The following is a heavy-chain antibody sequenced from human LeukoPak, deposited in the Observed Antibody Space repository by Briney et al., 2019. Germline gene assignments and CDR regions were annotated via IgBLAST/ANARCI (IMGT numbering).Heavy chain of an antibody. V-gene: IGHV3-74*01. CDR3: ARDLRSGWDRPFDY. CDR2: INSDGSTT. Sequence: GGSLRLSCAASGFTFSSYWMHWVRQAPGQGLVWVSRINSDGSTTTYADSVKGRFTISRDNAKNSLFLQMNSLRAEDTAVYYCARDLRSGWDRPFDYWGQGTLVTVSS. CDR1: GFTFSSYW. J-gene: IGHJ4*02. D-gene: IGHD6-19*01.